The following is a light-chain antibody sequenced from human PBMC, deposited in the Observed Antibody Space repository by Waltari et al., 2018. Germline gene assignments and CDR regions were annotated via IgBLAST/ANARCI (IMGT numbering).Light chain of an antibody. Sequence: EIVLTQSPGTLSLSPGQRATLSCRASQSVSGNNLAWYQQKPAQAPRLLIHGASNRAAGIPDRFSVSGSGTDFTLTISRLEPEDFAVYYCQQYGRSWNTFGQGTKLEIK. CDR3: QQYGRSWNT. CDR2: GAS. J-gene: IGKJ2*01. CDR1: QSVSGNN. V-gene: IGKV3-20*01.